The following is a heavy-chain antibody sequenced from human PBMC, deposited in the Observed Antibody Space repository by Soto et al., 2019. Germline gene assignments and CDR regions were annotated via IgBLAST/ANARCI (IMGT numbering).Heavy chain of an antibody. D-gene: IGHD6-13*01. J-gene: IGHJ4*02. CDR3: VRDSGAKLSSS. CDR1: GGTFSSYR. V-gene: IGHV1-69*13. CDR2: IVPIYRTA. Sequence: SVKVSCKASGGTFSSYRINWVRQAPGQGLEWLGGIVPIYRTADYAQKFQGRVTITADESARTSYMELRSLKSQDTAVYYCVRDSGAKLSSSWGQGTLVTVSS.